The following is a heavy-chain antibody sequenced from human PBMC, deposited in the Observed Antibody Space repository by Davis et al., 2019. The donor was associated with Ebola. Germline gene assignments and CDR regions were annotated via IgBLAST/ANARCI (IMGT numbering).Heavy chain of an antibody. CDR3: ARVGSSWYIDY. J-gene: IGHJ4*02. Sequence: GESLKISCAASGFTFSSYGMHWVRQGPGKGLWWVAVIWYAGSNKYYADSVKGRFTISRDNSKNTLYLQMNSLRAEDTAVYYCARVGSSWYIDYWGQGTLVTVSS. CDR2: IWYAGSNK. V-gene: IGHV3-33*01. D-gene: IGHD6-13*01. CDR1: GFTFSSYG.